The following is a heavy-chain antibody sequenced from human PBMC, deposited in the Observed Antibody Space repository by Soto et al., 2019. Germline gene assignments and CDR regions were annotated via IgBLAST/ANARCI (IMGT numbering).Heavy chain of an antibody. CDR2: ISYDGSNK. J-gene: IGHJ4*02. CDR1: GFTFSSYG. Sequence: LRLSCAASGFTFSSYGMHWVRQAPGKGLEWVAVISYDGSNKYYADSVKGRFTISRDNSKNTLYLQMNSLRAEDTAVYYCAKAIVGATTTQNYFDYWGQGTLVTVSS. D-gene: IGHD1-26*01. V-gene: IGHV3-30*18. CDR3: AKAIVGATTTQNYFDY.